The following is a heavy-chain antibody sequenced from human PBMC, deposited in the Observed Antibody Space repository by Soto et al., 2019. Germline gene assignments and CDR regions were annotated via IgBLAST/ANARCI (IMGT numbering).Heavy chain of an antibody. J-gene: IGHJ5*02. D-gene: IGHD2-21*01. CDR3: ARRPTGRIGGDWFDP. CDR2: IYYSGST. Sequence: SETLSLTCTVSGGSISSSSYYWGWIRQPPGKGLEWIGSIYYSGSTYYNPSLKSRVTISVDTSKNQFSLKLSSVTAADTAVYYCARRPTGRIGGDWFDPWGQGTLVTVSS. CDR1: GGSISSSSYY. V-gene: IGHV4-39*01.